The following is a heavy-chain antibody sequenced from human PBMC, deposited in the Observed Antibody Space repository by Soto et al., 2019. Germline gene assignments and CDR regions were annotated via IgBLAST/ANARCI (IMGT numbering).Heavy chain of an antibody. Sequence: PGGSLSLSCAASGFTFSSYAMSWVRQAPGKGLEWVSAISGSGGSTYYADSVKGRFTISRDNSKNTLYLQMNSLRAEDTAVYYCAKFNNLYYYGMDVWGQGTTVTVSS. D-gene: IGHD1-20*01. V-gene: IGHV3-23*01. CDR1: GFTFSSYA. J-gene: IGHJ6*02. CDR2: ISGSGGST. CDR3: AKFNNLYYYGMDV.